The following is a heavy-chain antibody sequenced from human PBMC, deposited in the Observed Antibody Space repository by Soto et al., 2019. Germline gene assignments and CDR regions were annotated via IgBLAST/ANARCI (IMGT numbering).Heavy chain of an antibody. D-gene: IGHD2-15*01. CDR3: ARDLGYCSGGSCYPLLGPYNWFDP. CDR1: GYSISSGYY. V-gene: IGHV4-38-2*02. J-gene: IGHJ5*02. CDR2: IYHSGST. Sequence: SETLSLTCAVSGYSISSGYYWGWIRQPPGKGLEWIGSIYHSGSTYYNPSLKSRVTISVDTSKNQFSLKLSSVTAADTAVYYCARDLGYCSGGSCYPLLGPYNWFDPWGQGTLVTVSS.